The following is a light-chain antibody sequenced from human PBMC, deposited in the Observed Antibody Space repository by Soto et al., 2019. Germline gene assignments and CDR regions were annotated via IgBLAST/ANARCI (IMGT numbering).Light chain of an antibody. CDR3: CSYAGGATLV. CDR1: SSDFGNYNL. CDR2: EGS. Sequence: QSALTQPASLSGSPGQSITISCTGTSSDFGNYNLVSWYQHHPGQAPKLIIYEGSKRPSGVSNRFSGSKSGNTASLTVSGLQAEDEADYYCCSYAGGATLVFGGGTKPPS. V-gene: IGLV2-23*01. J-gene: IGLJ2*01.